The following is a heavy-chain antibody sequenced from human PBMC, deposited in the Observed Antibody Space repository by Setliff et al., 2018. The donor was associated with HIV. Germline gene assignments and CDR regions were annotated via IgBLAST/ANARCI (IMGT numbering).Heavy chain of an antibody. D-gene: IGHD2-15*01. CDR1: GGTFSSYG. V-gene: IGHV1-69*13. CDR3: ALPYCSGGNCWSSASLPPAGWFDP. Sequence: GASVKVSCKASGGTFSSYGISWVRQAPGQGLEWMGGSTPLLDTTNYAQKFQGRVTITADESTSTAYMELSSLRSEDTAVYYCALPYCSGGNCWSSASLPPAGWFDPWGQGTLVTVS. CDR2: STPLLDTT. J-gene: IGHJ5*02.